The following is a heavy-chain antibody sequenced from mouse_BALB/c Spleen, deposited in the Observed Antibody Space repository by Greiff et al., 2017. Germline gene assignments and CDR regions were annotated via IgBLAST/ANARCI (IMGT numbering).Heavy chain of an antibody. CDR3: AIRRDYAMDY. D-gene: IGHD2-12*01. CDR1: GYTFTSYW. Sequence: VMLVESGAELAKPGASVKMSCKASGYTFTSYWMHWVKQRPGQGLEWIGYINPSTGYTEYNQKFKDKATLTADKSSSTAYMQLSSLTSEDSAVYYCAIRRDYAMDYWGQGTSVTVSS. CDR2: INPSTGYT. V-gene: IGHV1-7*01. J-gene: IGHJ4*01.